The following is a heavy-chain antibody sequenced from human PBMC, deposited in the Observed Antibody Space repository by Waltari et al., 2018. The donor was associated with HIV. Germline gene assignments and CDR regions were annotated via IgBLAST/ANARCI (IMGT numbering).Heavy chain of an antibody. D-gene: IGHD3-22*01. J-gene: IGHJ4*02. Sequence: QVQLVESGGGVVQPGRSLRLPCAASGFTFSTYGMPWFGQAPGKGLEWVAVISYDGSNKYYADSVKGRFTISRDNSKNTLYLQMNSLRAEDTAVYYCAKDPYYYDSSGYADYFDYWGQGTLVTVSS. CDR1: GFTFSTYG. V-gene: IGHV3-30*18. CDR2: ISYDGSNK. CDR3: AKDPYYYDSSGYADYFDY.